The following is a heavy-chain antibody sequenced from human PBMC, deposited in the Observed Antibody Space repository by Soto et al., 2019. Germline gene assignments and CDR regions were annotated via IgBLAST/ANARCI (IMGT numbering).Heavy chain of an antibody. Sequence: GGSLRLSCTASGFTFGDYAMSWFRQAPGKGLEGVGFIRSKAYGGTTEYAASVKGRFTISRDDSKSIAYLQMNSLKTEDTAVYYCTSALMEWLLPNWFDPWGQGTLVTVSS. CDR1: GFTFGDYA. V-gene: IGHV3-49*03. D-gene: IGHD3-3*01. CDR2: IRSKAYGGTT. CDR3: TSALMEWLLPNWFDP. J-gene: IGHJ5*02.